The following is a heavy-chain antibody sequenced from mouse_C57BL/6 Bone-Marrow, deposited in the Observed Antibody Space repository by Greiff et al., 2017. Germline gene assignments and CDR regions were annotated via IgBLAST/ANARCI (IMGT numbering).Heavy chain of an antibody. J-gene: IGHJ4*01. D-gene: IGHD1-1*02. Sequence: QVQLQQPGAELVMPGASVKLSCKASGYTFTSSWMHWVKQRPGQGLEWIGEIDPSDSYPNYNQKFKGKSTLTVDKSSSTAYMQLSSLTSEDSAVYYCARDGLSDWGQGTSVTVSS. CDR3: ARDGLSD. V-gene: IGHV1-69*01. CDR2: IDPSDSYP. CDR1: GYTFTSSW.